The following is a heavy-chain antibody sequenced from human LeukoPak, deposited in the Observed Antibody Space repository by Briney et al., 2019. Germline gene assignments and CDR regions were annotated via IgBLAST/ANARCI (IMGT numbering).Heavy chain of an antibody. D-gene: IGHD5-24*01. Sequence: GGSLRLSCAASGFAFDEYAIHWVRQAPGKGLEWVAGMSWNIGSIGYGDSVKGRFTISRDNAKNSVYLQMSSLSPEDTALYYCAKVQDSYNYVGPYDSWGQGTMVTVSS. CDR3: AKVQDSYNYVGPYDS. J-gene: IGHJ4*02. V-gene: IGHV3-9*01. CDR2: MSWNIGSI. CDR1: GFAFDEYA.